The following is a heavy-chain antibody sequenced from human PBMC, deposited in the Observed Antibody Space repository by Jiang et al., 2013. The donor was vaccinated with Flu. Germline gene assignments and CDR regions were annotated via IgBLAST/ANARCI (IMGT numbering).Heavy chain of an antibody. CDR1: GYTFTSYA. CDR2: INAGNGNT. J-gene: IGHJ5*02. CDR3: ARGGTTVTTGVRYNWFDP. D-gene: IGHD4-17*01. Sequence: GAEVKKPGASVKVSCKASGYTFTSYAMHWVRQAPGQRLEWMGWINAGNGNTKYSQKFQGRVTITRDTSASTAYMELSSLRSEDTAVYYCARGGTTVTTGVRYNWFDPWGQGTLVTVSS. V-gene: IGHV1-3*01.